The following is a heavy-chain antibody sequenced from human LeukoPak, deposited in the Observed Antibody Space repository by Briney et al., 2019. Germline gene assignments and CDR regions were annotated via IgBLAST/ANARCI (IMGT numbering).Heavy chain of an antibody. V-gene: IGHV3-23*01. CDR2: ISGSGGST. Sequence: GGSLRLSCAASGFTFSSYAMSWVRQAPGKGLEWVSAISGSGGSTYYADSVKGRFTISRDNSKNTLYLQMNSLRAEDTAVYYCARKTTVTTNGLDYWGQGTLVTVSS. D-gene: IGHD4-17*01. CDR1: GFTFSSYA. CDR3: ARKTTVTTNGLDY. J-gene: IGHJ4*02.